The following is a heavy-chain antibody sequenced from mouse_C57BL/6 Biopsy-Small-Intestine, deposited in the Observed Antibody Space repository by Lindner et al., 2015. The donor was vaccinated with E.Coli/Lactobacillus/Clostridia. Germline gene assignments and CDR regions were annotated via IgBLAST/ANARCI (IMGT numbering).Heavy chain of an antibody. CDR1: GYTFTGYY. J-gene: IGHJ3*01. CDR2: INTNSGGT. D-gene: IGHD1-2*01. V-gene: IGHV1-53*01. Sequence: SVKVSCKASGYTFTGYYMHWVRQAPGQGLEWIGRINTNSGGTNYAQNFQGRVTMTRDTSISTAYMELSSLRSDDTAVYYCARLSAMTSRINIWGQGTMVTVSS. CDR3: ARLSAMTSRINI.